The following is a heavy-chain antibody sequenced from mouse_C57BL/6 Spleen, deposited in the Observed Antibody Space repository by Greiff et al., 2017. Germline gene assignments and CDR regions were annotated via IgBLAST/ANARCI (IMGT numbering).Heavy chain of an antibody. CDR1: GYTFTSYW. CDR2: IDPSDSET. V-gene: IGHV1-52*01. Sequence: VQLQQPGAELVRPGSSVKLSCTASGYTFTSYWMHWVKQRPIQGLEWIGNIDPSDSETYYNQKFKDKSTLTVDKSSSTAYMQLSSLTSEDSAVYYCARSDGYYWYFDVWGTGTTVTVSS. D-gene: IGHD2-3*01. J-gene: IGHJ1*03. CDR3: ARSDGYYWYFDV.